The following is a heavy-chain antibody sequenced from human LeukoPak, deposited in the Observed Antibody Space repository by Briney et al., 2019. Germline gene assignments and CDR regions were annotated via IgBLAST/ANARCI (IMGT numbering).Heavy chain of an antibody. CDR3: ARGRYYYYDSSAYYGFDY. J-gene: IGHJ4*02. V-gene: IGHV4-59*01. CDR2: INYSGST. Sequence: SETLSLTCTVSGGSISSYYWSWIRQPPGKGLEWIGYINYSGSTNYSPSLKSRVTISVDSSKIQFSLELSSVTTSDTAVYYCARGRYYYYDSSAYYGFDYWGQGTLVTVSS. CDR1: GGSISSYY. D-gene: IGHD3-22*01.